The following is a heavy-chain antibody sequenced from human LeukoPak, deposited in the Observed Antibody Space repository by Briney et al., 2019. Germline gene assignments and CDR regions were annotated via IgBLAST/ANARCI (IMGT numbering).Heavy chain of an antibody. D-gene: IGHD6-25*01. CDR2: TYYRYKWYN. J-gene: IGHJ4*02. CDR1: GVSVSNNRAV. Sequence: SQTLSLTFAVSGVSVSNNRAVWNCLTDSPSRGVEWGRRTYYRYKWYNDYTESVKSRITVKPDTSQNEFSLQLNSVTPEDTAVYYCAQGGAAAGFDYWGQGTLVSVSS. V-gene: IGHV6-1*01. CDR3: AQGGAAAGFDY.